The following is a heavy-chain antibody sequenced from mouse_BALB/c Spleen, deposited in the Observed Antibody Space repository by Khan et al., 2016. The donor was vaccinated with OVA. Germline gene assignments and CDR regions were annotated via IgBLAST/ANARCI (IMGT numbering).Heavy chain of an antibody. CDR3: ARSGGYGDALDY. CDR1: GYAFTNYL. V-gene: IGHV1-54*01. D-gene: IGHD2-2*01. Sequence: LQESGAELVRPGTSVKVSCKASGYAFTNYLIDWIKQRPGQGLEWIGVINPGSDNTNYNENFKGKATLTADKSSSTAYMQLSSLTSDDSAVYFCARSGGYGDALDYWGQGASVTVSS. CDR2: INPGSDNT. J-gene: IGHJ4*01.